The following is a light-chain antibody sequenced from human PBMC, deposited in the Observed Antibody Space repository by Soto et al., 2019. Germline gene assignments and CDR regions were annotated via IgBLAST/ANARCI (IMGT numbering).Light chain of an antibody. CDR2: AAS. Sequence: EIQMTQSPSSLSASIIDRATITCRASQSISTNLNWYQQKPGQAPKLLIYAASTLQSGVPSRFSGSGSGTAFTLTISSLQPEDFATHYCKQSYSTGTFGRGTKVDIK. CDR3: KQSYSTGT. CDR1: QSISTN. V-gene: IGKV1-39*01. J-gene: IGKJ1*01.